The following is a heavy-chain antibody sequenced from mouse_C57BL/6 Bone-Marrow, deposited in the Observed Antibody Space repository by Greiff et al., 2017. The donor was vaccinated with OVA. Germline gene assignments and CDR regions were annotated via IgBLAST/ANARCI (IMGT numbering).Heavy chain of an antibody. Sequence: EVMLVESEGGLVQPGSSMKLSCTASGFTFSDYYMAWVRQVPEKGLEWVANINYDGSSTYYLDSLKSRFIISRDNAKNILYLQRSSLKSEDTATYYGARELGVYYYGSSYRAMDYWGQGTSVTVSS. D-gene: IGHD1-1*01. V-gene: IGHV5-16*01. CDR2: INYDGSST. CDR3: ARELGVYYYGSSYRAMDY. CDR1: GFTFSDYY. J-gene: IGHJ4*01.